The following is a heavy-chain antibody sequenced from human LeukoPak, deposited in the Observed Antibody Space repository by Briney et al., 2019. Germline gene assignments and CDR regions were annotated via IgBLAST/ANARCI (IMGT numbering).Heavy chain of an antibody. V-gene: IGHV1-18*01. CDR2: LSSRDGYA. CDR1: GYTFTTYG. J-gene: IGHJ4*02. Sequence: ASVKVSCKASGYTFTTYGFNWVRQATGQGLEWIGWLSSRDGYAKYAEKFQGRVTMTTDTSTSTANLELRSLRSDDTAVYYCVRGAWGDVIDYWGQGTLVTVSS. D-gene: IGHD2-21*02. CDR3: VRGAWGDVIDY.